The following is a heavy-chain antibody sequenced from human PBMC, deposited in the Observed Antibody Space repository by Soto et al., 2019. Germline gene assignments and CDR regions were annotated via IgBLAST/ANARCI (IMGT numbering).Heavy chain of an antibody. D-gene: IGHD6-6*01. CDR3: AKEKYSSSSYMDV. CDR1: GFTFDDYA. J-gene: IGHJ6*03. V-gene: IGHV3-9*01. Sequence: GGSLRLSCAASGFTFDDYAMHWVRQAPGKGLEWVSGISWNSGSIGYADSVKGRFTISRDNAKNSLYLQMNSLRAEDTALYYCAKEKYSSSSYMDVWGKGTTVTVSS. CDR2: ISWNSGSI.